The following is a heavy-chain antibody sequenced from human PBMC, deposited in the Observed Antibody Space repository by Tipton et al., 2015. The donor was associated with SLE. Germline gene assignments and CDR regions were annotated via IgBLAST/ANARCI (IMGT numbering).Heavy chain of an antibody. J-gene: IGHJ5*02. CDR2: IDDRGRT. CDR3: ARASPGIGNWFDP. Sequence: GLVKPSETLSLSCSVSGGSITGYDEFWAWIRQSPGKGLEWIGSIDDRGRTTYSPSLRSRVTISSTTATNQFSLRLSSVTAADTAVYYCARASPGIGNWFDPWGQGTLVTVSS. CDR1: GGSITGYDEF. D-gene: IGHD3-10*01. V-gene: IGHV4-39*07.